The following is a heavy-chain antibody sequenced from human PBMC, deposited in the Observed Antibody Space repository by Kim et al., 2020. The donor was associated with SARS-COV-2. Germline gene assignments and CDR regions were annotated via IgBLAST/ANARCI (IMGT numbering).Heavy chain of an antibody. V-gene: IGHV1-2*02. J-gene: IGHJ4*02. D-gene: IGHD1-7*01. CDR3: ARDSTYNWNYGELFDY. CDR2: INPNSGGT. CDR1: GYTFTGYY. Sequence: ASVKVSCKASGYTFTGYYMHWVRQAPGQGLEWMGWINPNSGGTNYAQKFQGRVTMTRDTSISTAYMELSRLRSDDTAVYYCARDSTYNWNYGELFDYWGQGTLVTVSS.